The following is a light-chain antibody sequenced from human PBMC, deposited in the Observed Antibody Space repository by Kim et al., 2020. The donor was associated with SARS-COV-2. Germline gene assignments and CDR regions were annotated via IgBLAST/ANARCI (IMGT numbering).Light chain of an antibody. J-gene: IGLJ3*02. CDR1: SGSIASNY. Sequence: NFMLTQPHSVSESPGRTVTISCTRSSGSIASNYVQWYQQRPGSAPTTVIYEDDQRLSGVPDRFSGSIDSSSNSASLTISGLKTEDEADYYCQSYDYSNQRVFGGGTKLTVL. CDR2: EDD. V-gene: IGLV6-57*04. CDR3: QSYDYSNQRV.